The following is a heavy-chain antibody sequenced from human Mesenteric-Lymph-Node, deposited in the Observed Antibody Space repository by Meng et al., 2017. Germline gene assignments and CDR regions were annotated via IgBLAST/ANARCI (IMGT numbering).Heavy chain of an antibody. CDR3: ARGKQDAWELLAY. CDR1: GVSISSNIR. D-gene: IGHD1-26*01. V-gene: IGHV4-4*02. J-gene: IGHJ4*02. CDR2: IDDSGST. Sequence: VRVPGAGPGLVKPSGTLSLTCGVSGVSISSNIRWTWVRQPPGKGLEWIGDIDDSGSTNYNPSLNSRISISLDKSKNHFSLKVNSVTAADTAVYYCARGKQDAWELLAYWGQGALVTVSS.